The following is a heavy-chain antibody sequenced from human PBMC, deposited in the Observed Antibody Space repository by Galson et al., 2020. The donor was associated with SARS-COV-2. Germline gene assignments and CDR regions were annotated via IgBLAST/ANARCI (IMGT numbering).Heavy chain of an antibody. J-gene: IGHJ4*02. CDR3: ARVGPYYGSGSYTIDY. V-gene: IGHV4-30-2*01. CDR2: IYHSGST. Sequence: ASETLSLTCAVSGGSISSGGYSWSWIRQPPGKGLEWIGYIYHSGSTYYNPSLKSRVTISVDRSKNQFSLKLSSVTAADTAVYYCARVGPYYGSGSYTIDYWGQGTLVTVSS. CDR1: GGSISSGGYS. D-gene: IGHD3-10*01.